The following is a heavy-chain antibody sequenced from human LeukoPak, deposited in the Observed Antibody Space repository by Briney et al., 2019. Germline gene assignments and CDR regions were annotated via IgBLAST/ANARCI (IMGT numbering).Heavy chain of an antibody. CDR2: IIPIFGTT. J-gene: IGHJ4*02. V-gene: IGHV1-69*05. D-gene: IGHD2-21*02. Sequence: SVKVSCKASGGTFSSYAISWVRQAPGQGLEWMGGIIPIFGTTNYAQKFQGRVTITTDESTSTAYMELRSLRSEDTAVYYCARAAYCGGDCYLFDYWGQGTLVTVSS. CDR3: ARAAYCGGDCYLFDY. CDR1: GGTFSSYA.